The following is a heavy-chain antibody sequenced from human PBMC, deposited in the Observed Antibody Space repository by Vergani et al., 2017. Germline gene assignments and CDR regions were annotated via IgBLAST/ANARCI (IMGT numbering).Heavy chain of an antibody. V-gene: IGHV3-30*02. CDR1: GFTLSNYD. J-gene: IGHJ4*02. CDR3: AKHFRGWGIDY. Sequence: QVQLVESGGGVVQRGGSLRLSCATSGFTLSNYDMQWIRQGPGKGLEFVAFIQFDGSNQYYADSVKGRFTLSRDFSKNTLYPQMNSLRTDDTATYYCAKHFRGWGIDYWGQGTQVIVSS. CDR2: IQFDGSNQ. D-gene: IGHD3-16*01.